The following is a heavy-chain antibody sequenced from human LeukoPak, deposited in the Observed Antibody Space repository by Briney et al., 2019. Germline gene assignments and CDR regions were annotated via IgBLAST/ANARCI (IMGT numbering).Heavy chain of an antibody. CDR3: ARDRWYAFDY. CDR2: INANSGDT. V-gene: IGHV1-18*01. Sequence: ASVKVSCKASGYTFTINGISWVRQAPGRGLEWMGWINANSGDTIYAEKFHGRVTLTRDTFTGTAYMELNSLTYDDTAVYYCARDRWYAFDYWGQGTLVTVSS. D-gene: IGHD6-13*01. J-gene: IGHJ4*02. CDR1: GYTFTING.